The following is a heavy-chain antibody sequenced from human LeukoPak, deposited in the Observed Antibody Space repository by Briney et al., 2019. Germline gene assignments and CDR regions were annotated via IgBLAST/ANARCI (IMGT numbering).Heavy chain of an antibody. CDR2: INHSGST. CDR1: GGSFSGYY. D-gene: IGHD2-15*01. V-gene: IGHV4-34*01. J-gene: IGHJ3*02. Sequence: SETLSLTCAVYGGSFSGYYWSWIRQPPGKGLEWIGEINHSGSTNYNPSLKSRVTIPVDTSKNQFSLKLSSVTAADTAVYYCARGGGRRGDAFDIWGQGTMVTVSS. CDR3: ARGGGRRGDAFDI.